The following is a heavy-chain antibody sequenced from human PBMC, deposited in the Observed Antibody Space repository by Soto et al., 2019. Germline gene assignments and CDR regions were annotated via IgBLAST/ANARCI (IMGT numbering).Heavy chain of an antibody. V-gene: IGHV3-30*18. J-gene: IGHJ4*02. Sequence: PGGSLRLSCAASGFTFSSYGMHWVRQAPGKGLEWVAVISYDGSNKYYADSVKGRFTISRDNSKNTLYLQMNSLRAEDTAVYYCAKEEGGYYDSSGSFFDYWGQGTLVTVSS. CDR2: ISYDGSNK. D-gene: IGHD3-22*01. CDR1: GFTFSSYG. CDR3: AKEEGGYYDSSGSFFDY.